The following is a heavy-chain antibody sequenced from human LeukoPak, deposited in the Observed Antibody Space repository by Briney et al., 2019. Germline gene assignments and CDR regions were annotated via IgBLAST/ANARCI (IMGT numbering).Heavy chain of an antibody. J-gene: IGHJ4*02. CDR2: IHHSGST. V-gene: IGHV4-59*01. CDR1: GASIQIYY. Sequence: SETLALMQAVCGASIQIYYRHWIRQPPGKGLEWIGYIHHSGSTNSNPSLKSRVTMSVDTSKRQFSLRLSSVTAADTAVYYCARDGRMYEKSVFYYSDDWRQPSLATVSS. CDR3: ARDGRMYEKSVFYYSDD. D-gene: IGHD2-8*01.